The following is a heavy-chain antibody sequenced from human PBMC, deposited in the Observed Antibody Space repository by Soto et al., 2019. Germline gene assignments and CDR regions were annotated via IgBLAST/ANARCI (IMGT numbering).Heavy chain of an antibody. D-gene: IGHD4-17*01. Sequence: QVQLVQSGAEVKKPGASVNVSCKASGYTFTSYYMHWVRQAPGQGLEWMGIINPSGGSTSYAQKFQGRVTMTRDTSTSTVYMELSSLRSEDTAVYYCASPITVTTWAIDYWGQGTLVTVSS. CDR2: INPSGGST. CDR3: ASPITVTTWAIDY. J-gene: IGHJ4*02. V-gene: IGHV1-46*01. CDR1: GYTFTSYY.